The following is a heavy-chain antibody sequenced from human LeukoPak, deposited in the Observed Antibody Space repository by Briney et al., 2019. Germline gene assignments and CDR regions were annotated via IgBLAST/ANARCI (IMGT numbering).Heavy chain of an antibody. V-gene: IGHV3-11*06. CDR1: GFTFSDYY. CDR3: ARSAYCGGDCYPAPLDY. Sequence: GGSLRLPCAASGFTFSDYYMSWIRQAPGKGLEWVSYISSSSSYTNYADSVKGRFTISRDNAKNSLYLQMNSLRAEDTAVYYCARSAYCGGDCYPAPLDYWGQGTLVTVSS. J-gene: IGHJ4*02. CDR2: ISSSSSYT. D-gene: IGHD2-21*02.